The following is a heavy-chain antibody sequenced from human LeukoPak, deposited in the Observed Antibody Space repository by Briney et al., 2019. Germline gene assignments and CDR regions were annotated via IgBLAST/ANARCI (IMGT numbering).Heavy chain of an antibody. J-gene: IGHJ6*03. Sequence: GGSLRLSCAASGFTFSSYGMSWVRQAPGKGLEWVSAISGSGGSTYYADSVKGRFTISRDNSKNTLYLQMNSLRAEDTAVYYCARDPYSGSYSAYYYYMDVWGKGTTVTVSS. CDR3: ARDPYSGSYSAYYYYMDV. CDR2: ISGSGGST. CDR1: GFTFSSYG. D-gene: IGHD1-26*01. V-gene: IGHV3-23*01.